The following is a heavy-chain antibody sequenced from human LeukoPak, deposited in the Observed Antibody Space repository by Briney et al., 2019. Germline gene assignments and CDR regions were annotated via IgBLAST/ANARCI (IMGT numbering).Heavy chain of an antibody. V-gene: IGHV4-34*01. J-gene: IGHJ4*02. Sequence: SETLSLTCAVYNGFDNLYFMLVRQPPGKGLEWIGEMTYRGSANYNPSLRNRVTISINVSQRQFSLILKSVTAADTATYYCAVYGGNWDFDSWGQGTPVTVSS. CDR2: MTYRGSA. D-gene: IGHD4/OR15-4a*01. CDR3: AVYGGNWDFDS. CDR1: NGFDNLYF.